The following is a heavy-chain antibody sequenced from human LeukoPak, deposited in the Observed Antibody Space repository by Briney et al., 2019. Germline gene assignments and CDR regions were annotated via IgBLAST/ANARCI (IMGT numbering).Heavy chain of an antibody. J-gene: IGHJ5*02. V-gene: IGHV3-23*01. CDR1: GFTFSSYS. D-gene: IGHD3-10*01. CDR3: ARELSGAFDP. Sequence: GGSLRLSCAASGFTFSSYSMNWVRQAPGKGLEWVSAISGSGDTTYYADSVKGRFTISRDNSKNTLYLQMNSLRAEDTAVYYCARELSGAFDPWGQGTLVTVSS. CDR2: ISGSGDTT.